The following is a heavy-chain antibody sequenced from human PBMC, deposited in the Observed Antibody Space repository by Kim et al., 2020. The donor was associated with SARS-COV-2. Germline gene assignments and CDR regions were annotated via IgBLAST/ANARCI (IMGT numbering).Heavy chain of an antibody. CDR1: GGSISSYY. V-gene: IGHV4-59*13. Sequence: SETLSLTCTVSGGSISSYYWSWIRQPPGKGLEWIGYIYYSGSTNYNPSLKSRVTISVDTSKNQFSLKLSSVTAADTALYYCARVVAAAGAISVDNWGQGTRDTVSS. CDR3: ARVVAAAGAISVDN. D-gene: IGHD6-13*01. J-gene: IGHJ4*02. CDR2: IYYSGST.